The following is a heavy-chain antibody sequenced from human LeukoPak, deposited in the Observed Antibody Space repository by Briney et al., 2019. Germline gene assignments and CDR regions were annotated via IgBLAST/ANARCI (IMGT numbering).Heavy chain of an antibody. D-gene: IGHD6-6*01. J-gene: IGHJ4*02. CDR3: ARAYSSSFHAPLRY. CDR2: INPNTGDT. V-gene: IGHV1-2*02. Sequence: ASVKVSCKASGYTFTGYYMHWVRQAPGQGLEWMGWINPNTGDTDYVQNFQSRVTMTRDTSISTAYMELSRLRSDDTAVYYCARAYSSSFHAPLRYWGQGTLVTVSS. CDR1: GYTFTGYY.